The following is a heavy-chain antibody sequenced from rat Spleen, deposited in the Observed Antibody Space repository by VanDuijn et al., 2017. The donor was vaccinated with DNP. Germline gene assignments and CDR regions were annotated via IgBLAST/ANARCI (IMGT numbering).Heavy chain of an antibody. D-gene: IGHD1-11*01. CDR2: ISASGGST. J-gene: IGHJ2*01. CDR3: TTDFERGY. CDR1: GFTFSDHY. Sequence: EVQMVESGGGLVQPGRSLKVSCVASGFTFSDHYMAWVRQAPKKGLEWVASISASGGSTSYRDSVKGRFTISRDNAKSTLYLQMDSLRSEDTATYYCTTDFERGYWGQGVMVTVSS. V-gene: IGHV5-27*01.